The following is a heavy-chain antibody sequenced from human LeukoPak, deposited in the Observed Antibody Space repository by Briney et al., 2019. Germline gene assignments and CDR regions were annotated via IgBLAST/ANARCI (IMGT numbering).Heavy chain of an antibody. J-gene: IGHJ1*01. CDR1: GGSFSGYY. Sequence: SETLSLTCAVYGGSFSGYYWSWIRQPPGKGLEWIGEINHSGSTNYNPSLKSRVTIPVDTSKNQFSLKLSSVTAADTVVYYCARGGIVVVVAAPGTGYFQHWGQGTLVTVSS. CDR3: ARGGIVVVVAAPGTGYFQH. V-gene: IGHV4-34*01. CDR2: INHSGST. D-gene: IGHD2-15*01.